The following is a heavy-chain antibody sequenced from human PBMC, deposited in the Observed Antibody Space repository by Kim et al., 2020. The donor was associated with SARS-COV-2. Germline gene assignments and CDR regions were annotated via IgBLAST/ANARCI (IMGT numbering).Heavy chain of an antibody. CDR1: GFTFPTYS. CDR3: ARESWNDQPPYYYMDV. V-gene: IGHV3-30-3*01. Sequence: GGSLRLSCVASGFTFPTYSFHWVRQAPGKGLEWVSVISYDGNNYYYADSVKGRFTISRDNSKNTLSLQMNSLRADDTAVYYCARESWNDQPPYYYMDVWGKGTTVTVSS. CDR2: ISYDGNNY. J-gene: IGHJ6*03. D-gene: IGHD1-1*01.